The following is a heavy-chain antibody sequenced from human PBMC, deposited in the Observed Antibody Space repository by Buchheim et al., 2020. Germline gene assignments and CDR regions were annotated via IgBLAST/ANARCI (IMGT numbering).Heavy chain of an antibody. CDR3: RGIAAANYYYYYGMDV. CDR1: GGSISSYY. V-gene: IGHV4-59*08. J-gene: IGHJ6*02. D-gene: IGHD6-13*01. CDR2: IYYSGST. Sequence: QVQLQESGPGLVKPSETLSLTCTVSGGSISSYYWSWIRQPPGKGLEWIGYIYYSGSTNYNPSLKSRVTISVDTSKNKLSLKLSSVTAADTAVYYCRGIAAANYYYYYGMDVWGQGTT.